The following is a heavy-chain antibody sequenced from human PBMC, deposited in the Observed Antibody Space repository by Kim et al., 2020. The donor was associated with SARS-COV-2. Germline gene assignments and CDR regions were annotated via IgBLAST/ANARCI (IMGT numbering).Heavy chain of an antibody. CDR1: GGSISSSSYY. D-gene: IGHD2-2*01. J-gene: IGHJ6*02. CDR2: IYYSGST. CDR3: AEIGEVPAAMSYYGMDV. Sequence: SETLSLTCTVSGGSISSSSYYWGWIRQPPGKGLEWIGSIYYSGSTYYNPSLKSRVTISVDTSKNQFSLKLSSVTAADTAVYYCAEIGEVPAAMSYYGMDVWGQGTTVTVSS. V-gene: IGHV4-39*01.